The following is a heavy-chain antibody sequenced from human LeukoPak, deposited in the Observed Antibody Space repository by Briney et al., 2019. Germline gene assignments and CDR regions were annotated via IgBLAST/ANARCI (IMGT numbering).Heavy chain of an antibody. CDR1: GGSISSSSYY. V-gene: IGHV4-39*01. D-gene: IGHD3-3*01. CDR3: ARLKDFWSGYPYNWFDP. Sequence: PSETLCLTCTVSGGSISSSSYYWGWNRQPPGKGLEWLGSIYCSGSTYYNPPLKSRVTISVDTSKNQFSLKPSSVTAADTAVYYCARLKDFWSGYPYNWFDPWGQGTLVTVSS. CDR2: IYCSGST. J-gene: IGHJ5*02.